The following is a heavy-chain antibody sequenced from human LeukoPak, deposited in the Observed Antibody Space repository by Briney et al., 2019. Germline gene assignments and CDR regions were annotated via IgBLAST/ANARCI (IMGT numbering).Heavy chain of an antibody. J-gene: IGHJ6*03. D-gene: IGHD4-17*01. CDR3: ATTVTTGYYYYYMDV. Sequence: GASVKVSCKASGYTFTSYAMNWVRQAPGQGLEWMGWINTNTGNPTYAQGFTGRFVFSLDTSVSTAYLQISSLKAEDTAVYYCATTVTTGYYYYYMDVWGKGTTVTVSS. CDR2: INTNTGNP. CDR1: GYTFTSYA. V-gene: IGHV7-4-1*02.